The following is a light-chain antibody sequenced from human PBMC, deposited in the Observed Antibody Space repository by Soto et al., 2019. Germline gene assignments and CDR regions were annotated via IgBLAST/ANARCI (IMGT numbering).Light chain of an antibody. V-gene: IGLV1-44*01. CDR2: SNN. J-gene: IGLJ2*01. CDR3: AAWDDSLNAVV. CDR1: SSNIGSNT. Sequence: QLVLTQPPSASGTPGQRVTISCSGSSSNIGSNTVNWYQQLPGTAPKLLIYSNNQRPSGVPDRFSGSKSDTSASLAISGLQSEDEADYYCAAWDDSLNAVVFGGGTKLTVL.